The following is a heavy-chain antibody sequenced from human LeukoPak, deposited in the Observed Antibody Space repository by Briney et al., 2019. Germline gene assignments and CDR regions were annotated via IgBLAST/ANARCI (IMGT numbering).Heavy chain of an antibody. J-gene: IGHJ3*02. V-gene: IGHV4-31*03. CDR3: ARFRIRKTYYYDSSGYPDAFDI. CDR1: GGSISSGGYY. D-gene: IGHD3-22*01. Sequence: PSETLSLTCTVSGGSISSGGYYWSWIRQHPGKGLEWIVYIYYSGSTYYNPSLKSRVTISVDTSKNQFSLKLSSVTAADTAVYYCARFRIRKTYYYDSSGYPDAFDIWGQGTMVTVSS. CDR2: IYYSGST.